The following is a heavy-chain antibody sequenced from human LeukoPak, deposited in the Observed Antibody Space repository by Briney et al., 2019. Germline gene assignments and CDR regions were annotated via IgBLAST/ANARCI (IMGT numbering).Heavy chain of an antibody. V-gene: IGHV3-48*03. Sequence: PGGSLRLSCAASGFTFSSYEMNWVRQTPGKGLEWISYISSSGTTIYYADSVKGRFTISRDNAKNSLYLQLNSLRAEDTAVYYCAELGITMIGGVWGKGTTVTISS. CDR1: GFTFSSYE. D-gene: IGHD3-10*02. J-gene: IGHJ6*04. CDR3: AELGITMIGGV. CDR2: ISSSGTTI.